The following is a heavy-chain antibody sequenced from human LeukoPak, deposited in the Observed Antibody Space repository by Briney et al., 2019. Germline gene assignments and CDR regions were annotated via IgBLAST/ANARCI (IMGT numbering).Heavy chain of an antibody. J-gene: IGHJ6*03. V-gene: IGHV1-2*02. D-gene: IGHD6-6*01. CDR3: ASGGFEYSSSSASYYYYYMDV. CDR1: GYTFTGYY. CDR2: INPNSGGT. Sequence: GASVKVSCKSSGYTFTGYYIHWVRQAPGQGLEWMGWINPNSGGTNYAQKFQGRVTMTRDTSISTAYMELSSLRSEDTAVYYCASGGFEYSSSSASYYYYYMDVWGKGTTVTVSS.